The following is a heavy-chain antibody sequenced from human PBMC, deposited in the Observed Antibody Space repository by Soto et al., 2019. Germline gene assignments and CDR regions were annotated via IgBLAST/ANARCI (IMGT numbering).Heavy chain of an antibody. J-gene: IGHJ4*02. CDR2: FDPEDGET. Sequence: ASVKVSCKVSGYTLTELSMHWVRQAHGKGLEWMGGFDPEDGETIYAQKFQGIVTMTEDTSTDTAYMELSSLRSEDTAVYYCATGIKYFYDSSGYYRPYDYWGQGTLVTGFS. V-gene: IGHV1-24*01. CDR1: GYTLTELS. CDR3: ATGIKYFYDSSGYYRPYDY. D-gene: IGHD3-22*01.